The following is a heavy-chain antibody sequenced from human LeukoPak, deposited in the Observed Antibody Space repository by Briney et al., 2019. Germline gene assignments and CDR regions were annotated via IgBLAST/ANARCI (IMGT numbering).Heavy chain of an antibody. J-gene: IGHJ4*02. CDR3: ASYYDIFTGFDY. CDR2: IYYSGST. D-gene: IGHD3-9*01. CDR1: GGSISSSSYY. V-gene: IGHV4-39*01. Sequence: PSETLSLTCTVSGGSISSSSYYWGSIRQPPGKGLEWIGSIYYSGSTYYNPSLKSRVTISVDTSKNQFSLKLSSVTAADTAVYHCASYYDIFTGFDYWGRGTLVTVAS.